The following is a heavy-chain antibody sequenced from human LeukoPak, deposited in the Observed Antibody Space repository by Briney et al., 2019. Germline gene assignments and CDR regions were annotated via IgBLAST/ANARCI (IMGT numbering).Heavy chain of an antibody. CDR3: VREDSYSSGWYGPDY. CDR1: GFTFRSYW. CDR2: INQGGTER. J-gene: IGHJ4*02. V-gene: IGHV3-7*05. Sequence: GGSPRLSCAASGFTFRSYWMSWVRQAPGKGLEWVANINQGGTERYVDSVKGRFTISRDNAKNSLYLQMNSLRAEDTAVYYCVREDSYSSGWYGPDYWGQGTLVTVSS. D-gene: IGHD6-19*01.